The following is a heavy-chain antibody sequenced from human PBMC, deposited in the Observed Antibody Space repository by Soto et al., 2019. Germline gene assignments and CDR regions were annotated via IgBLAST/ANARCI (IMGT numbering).Heavy chain of an antibody. J-gene: IGHJ4*02. CDR3: ARGWSVVVVAALDY. V-gene: IGHV1-69*13. CDR1: GGTFSSYA. D-gene: IGHD2-15*01. Sequence: EASVKVSCKASGGTFSSYAISWVRQAPGQGLEWMGGIIPIFGTANYAQKFQGRVTITADESTSTAYMELSSLRSEDTAVYYCARGWSVVVVAALDYWGQGTLVTVSS. CDR2: IIPIFGTA.